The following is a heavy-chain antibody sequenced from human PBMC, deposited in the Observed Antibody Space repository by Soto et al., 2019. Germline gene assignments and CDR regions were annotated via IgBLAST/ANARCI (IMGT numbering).Heavy chain of an antibody. CDR2: IYWDVDK. Sequence: QITLNESGPTLVKPTQTLTLTCTFSGFSFSTSQVGVGWIRQPPGKAQEWLALIYWDVDKRYSPSLRSRLSITKDTSKNQVVLTITNMGPVDTATYYCAHRPGGYRSVWDNGYFDYWGRGALVTVSS. CDR3: AHRPGGYRSVWDNGYFDY. CDR1: GFSFSTSQVG. J-gene: IGHJ4*02. D-gene: IGHD6-19*01. V-gene: IGHV2-5*02.